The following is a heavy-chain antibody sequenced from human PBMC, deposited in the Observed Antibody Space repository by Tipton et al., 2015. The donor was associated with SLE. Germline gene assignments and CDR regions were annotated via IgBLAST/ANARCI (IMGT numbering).Heavy chain of an antibody. D-gene: IGHD3-3*01. CDR1: GFTFSSYA. CDR3: AREWILRSGYRY. Sequence: SLRLSCAASGFTFSSYAMHWVRQAPGKGLEWVSAISGSGCSTYYADSVKGRFTISRDNSKNTLYLQMNSLRAEDTAVYYCAREWILRSGYRYWGQGTLVPVSS. V-gene: IGHV3-23*01. J-gene: IGHJ4*02. CDR2: ISGSGCST.